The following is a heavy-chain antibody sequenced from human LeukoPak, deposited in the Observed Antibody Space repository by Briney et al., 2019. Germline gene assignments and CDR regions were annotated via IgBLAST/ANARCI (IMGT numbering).Heavy chain of an antibody. V-gene: IGHV3-23*01. CDR1: GFTFSSYG. Sequence: GGSLRLSCAASGFTFSSYGMHWVRQAPGKGLEWVSAISGSGGTTYYADSVKGRFTISRDNSKNTLYLQMNSLRAEDTAVYYCAKLRVAVAGFSAFDIWGQGTMVTVSS. J-gene: IGHJ3*02. CDR3: AKLRVAVAGFSAFDI. D-gene: IGHD6-19*01. CDR2: ISGSGGTT.